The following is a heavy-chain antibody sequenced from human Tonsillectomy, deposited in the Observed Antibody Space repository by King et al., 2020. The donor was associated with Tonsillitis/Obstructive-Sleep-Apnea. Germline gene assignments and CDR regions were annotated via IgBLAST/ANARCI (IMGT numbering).Heavy chain of an antibody. V-gene: IGHV3-30*01. J-gene: IGHJ4*02. CDR1: GFTFNSSA. D-gene: IGHD2-15*01. CDR3: ARDQGVVVDASFFDH. Sequence: VQLVESGGGVVQPGRSLRLSCAASGFTFNSSAMPWVRHAPGQGLECGAVISYDGSHKYYADSVKGRFTISRDNSKNTLHLQMNSLRAEDTAVYYCARDQGVVVDASFFDHWGQGPLVTVSS. CDR2: ISYDGSHK.